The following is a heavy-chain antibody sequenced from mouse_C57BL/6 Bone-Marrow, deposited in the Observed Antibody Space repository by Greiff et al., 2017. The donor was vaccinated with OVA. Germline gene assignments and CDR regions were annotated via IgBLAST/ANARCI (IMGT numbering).Heavy chain of an antibody. D-gene: IGHD2-4*01. Sequence: VQLQESGAELVKPGASVKMSCKASGYTFTSYWITWVKQRPGQGLEWIGDIYPGSGSTNYNEKFKSKATLTVDTSSSTAYMQLSSLTSEDSAVYYCARDYYDYDYFDYWGQGTTLTVSS. J-gene: IGHJ2*01. CDR3: ARDYYDYDYFDY. CDR1: GYTFTSYW. CDR2: IYPGSGST. V-gene: IGHV1-55*01.